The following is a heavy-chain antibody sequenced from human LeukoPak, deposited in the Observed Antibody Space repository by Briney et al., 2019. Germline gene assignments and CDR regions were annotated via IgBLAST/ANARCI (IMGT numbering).Heavy chain of an antibody. CDR3: AREIAAAGNYYYYYYGMDV. V-gene: IGHV3-7*01. CDR1: GFTFSSYW. D-gene: IGHD6-13*01. CDR2: IKQDGSEK. Sequence: GGSLRLSCAASGFTFSSYWMRWVRQAPGKGLEWVANIKQDGSEKYYVDSVKGRFTISRDNAKNSLYLQMNSLRAEDTAVYYCAREIAAAGNYYYYYYGMDVWGQGTTVTVSS. J-gene: IGHJ6*02.